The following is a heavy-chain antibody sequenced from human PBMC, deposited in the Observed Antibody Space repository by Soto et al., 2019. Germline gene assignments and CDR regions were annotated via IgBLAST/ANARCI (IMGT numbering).Heavy chain of an antibody. CDR1: GYTFTSYG. CDR3: ARGLGAYSSSSGFDY. CDR2: ISAYNGNT. V-gene: IGHV1-18*01. D-gene: IGHD6-6*01. J-gene: IGHJ4*02. Sequence: ASVKVSCKASGYTFTSYGISWVRQAPGQGLEWMGWISAYNGNTNYAQKLQGRVTMTTDTSTSTAYMELRSLRSDDTAVYYCARGLGAYSSSSGFDYWGQGTLVTVSS.